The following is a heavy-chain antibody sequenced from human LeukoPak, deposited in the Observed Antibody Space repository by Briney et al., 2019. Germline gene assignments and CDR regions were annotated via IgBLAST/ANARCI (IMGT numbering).Heavy chain of an antibody. D-gene: IGHD2-15*01. Sequence: GASVKVSCKVSGYTLTDLSMLWVRQAPGKGLEWMGAFDPEDGETIYAQKFQGRVTMTEDTSTDTAYMELSSLRFEDTAVYYCATAGCSGGSCSMDVWGQGTTVTVSS. CDR2: FDPEDGET. V-gene: IGHV1-24*01. J-gene: IGHJ6*02. CDR1: GYTLTDLS. CDR3: ATAGCSGGSCSMDV.